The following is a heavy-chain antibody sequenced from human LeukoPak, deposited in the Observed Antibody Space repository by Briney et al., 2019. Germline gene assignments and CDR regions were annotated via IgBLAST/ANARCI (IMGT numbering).Heavy chain of an antibody. Sequence: GGSLRLSCSASGFIFSGYWMHWVRKAPGKGLVWASRIKSDGSSTSYADSVKGRFTISRDNAKNTLSLQMNSLRADDTAVYFCARGDYFDYWGQGTLVTVSS. D-gene: IGHD3-16*01. J-gene: IGHJ4*02. CDR3: ARGDYFDY. CDR1: GFIFSGYW. CDR2: IKSDGSST. V-gene: IGHV3-74*01.